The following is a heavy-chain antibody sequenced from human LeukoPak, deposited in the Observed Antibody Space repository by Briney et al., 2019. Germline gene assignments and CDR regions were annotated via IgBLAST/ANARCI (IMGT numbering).Heavy chain of an antibody. CDR3: ARRDGYRKYYFDY. D-gene: IGHD5-24*01. J-gene: IGHJ4*02. Sequence: GGSLSLSCAASGFTFSSYAMSWVRQAPGKGLEWVSAISGSGGSTYYADSVKGRFTISRDNSKNTLYLQMNSLRAEDTAVYYCARRDGYRKYYFDYWGQGTLVTVSS. CDR1: GFTFSSYA. V-gene: IGHV3-23*01. CDR2: ISGSGGST.